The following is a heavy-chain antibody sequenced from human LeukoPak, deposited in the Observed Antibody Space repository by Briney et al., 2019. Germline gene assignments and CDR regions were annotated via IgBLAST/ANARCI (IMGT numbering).Heavy chain of an antibody. J-gene: IGHJ3*02. Sequence: ASVKVSCKASGYTFTSYYMHWVRQAPGQGLEWMGIINPSGGSTSYAQKFQGRVTMTRDTSTSTVYMELSSLRSEDTAVYYCACPSYYDFWSGHDAFDIWGQGTMVTVSS. CDR1: GYTFTSYY. CDR2: INPSGGST. D-gene: IGHD3-3*01. CDR3: ACPSYYDFWSGHDAFDI. V-gene: IGHV1-46*01.